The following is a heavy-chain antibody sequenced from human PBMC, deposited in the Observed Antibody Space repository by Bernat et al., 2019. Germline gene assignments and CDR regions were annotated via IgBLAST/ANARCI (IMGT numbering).Heavy chain of an antibody. CDR2: INTGNGNT. D-gene: IGHD1-7*01. Sequence: QVQLVQSGAEVKKPGASVKVSCKTSRYTFTSYTIHWMRQAPGQRLEWMGWINTGNGNTEYSQKFQGRVTITRETSASTAYMDLSSLRSEDTAVYYCAKERGVTGKWNYPFFDYWGQGTLVTVSS. CDR1: RYTFTSYT. CDR3: AKERGVTGKWNYPFFDY. J-gene: IGHJ4*02. V-gene: IGHV1-3*04.